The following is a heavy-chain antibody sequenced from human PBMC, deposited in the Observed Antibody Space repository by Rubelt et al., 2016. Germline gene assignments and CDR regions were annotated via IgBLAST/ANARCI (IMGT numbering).Heavy chain of an antibody. Sequence: QLHLQESGPGLVKPSETLSLTCTISGGSISSGSYYWGWIRQPPGKGLEWIGSIYYSGRTYYNPSPKSRVTISLDTSKSQFSLKLTSVTAADTAVYYCARDQGYTDFDYWGQGTLVTVSS. CDR1: GGSISSGSYY. J-gene: IGHJ4*02. V-gene: IGHV4-39*07. CDR2: IYYSGRT. D-gene: IGHD1-1*01. CDR3: ARDQGYTDFDY.